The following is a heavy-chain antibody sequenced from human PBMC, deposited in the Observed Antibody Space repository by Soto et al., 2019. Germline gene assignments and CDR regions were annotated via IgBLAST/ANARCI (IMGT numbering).Heavy chain of an antibody. CDR2: ISYDGSNK. CDR1: GFTFSSYA. CDR3: ARGGLATPDY. D-gene: IGHD5-12*01. J-gene: IGHJ4*02. Sequence: QVQLVESGGGVVQPGRSLRLSCAASGFTFSSYAMHWVRQAPGKGLEWVAVISYDGSNKYYADSVKGRFTISRDSSKNTLYLQMNSLRAEDTAVYYCARGGLATPDYWGQGTLVTVSS. V-gene: IGHV3-30-3*01.